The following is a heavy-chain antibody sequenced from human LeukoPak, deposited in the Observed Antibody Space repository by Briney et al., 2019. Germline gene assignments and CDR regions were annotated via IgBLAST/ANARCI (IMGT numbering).Heavy chain of an antibody. D-gene: IGHD3-9*01. J-gene: IGHJ5*02. V-gene: IGHV3-9*01. CDR1: GFTFDDYA. CDR3: ARDYFRP. CDR2: ISWNSGSI. Sequence: PGRSLRLSCAASGFTFDDYAMHWVRQAPGKGLEWVSGISWNSGSIGYADSVKGRFTISRDNAKNSLYLQMNSLRAEDTAVYYCARDYFRPWGQGTLVTVSS.